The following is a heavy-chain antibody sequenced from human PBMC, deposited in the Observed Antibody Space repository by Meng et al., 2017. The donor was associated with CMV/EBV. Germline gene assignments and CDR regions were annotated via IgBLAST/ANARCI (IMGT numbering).Heavy chain of an antibody. CDR2: INPSGGST. J-gene: IGHJ5*02. Sequence: ASVKVSCKASGYTFTNYYMHWVRQAPGQGLEWMGIINPSGGSTSYAQKFQGRVTMTRDTSTSTVYMELSSLRSEDTAVYYCAMAWGGYVWGSYHNGGWFDPWGQGTLVTVSS. CDR1: GYTFTNYY. CDR3: AMAWGGYVWGSYHNGGWFDP. D-gene: IGHD3-16*02. V-gene: IGHV1-46*01.